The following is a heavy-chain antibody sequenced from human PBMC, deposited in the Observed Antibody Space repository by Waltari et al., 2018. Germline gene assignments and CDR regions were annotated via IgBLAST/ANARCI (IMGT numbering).Heavy chain of an antibody. Sequence: QVQLQQWGAGLLKPSETLSLTASVPGASFSAPYWAWVRHVPGKGLEWIGQIRHPGNTNYNPSLQSRVAISIDTSRNQFSLRVFSVTAADTGLYFCTRGGNYDFWSHRPFVDPWGQGTQVTVSS. V-gene: IGHV4-34*01. J-gene: IGHJ5*02. CDR1: GASFSAPY. CDR3: TRGGNYDFWSHRPFVDP. D-gene: IGHD3-3*01. CDR2: IRHPGNT.